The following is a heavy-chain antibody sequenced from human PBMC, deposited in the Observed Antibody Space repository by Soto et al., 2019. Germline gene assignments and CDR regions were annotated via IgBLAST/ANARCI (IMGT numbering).Heavy chain of an antibody. D-gene: IGHD4-17*01. J-gene: IGHJ4*02. CDR1: GYTFTSYG. CDR2: ISAYNGNT. V-gene: IGHV1-18*01. Sequence: QVQLVQSGAEVKKPGASVKVSCKASGYTFTSYGISWVRQAPGQGLEWMGWISAYNGNTNYAQKLQDRVTMTTDTSTSTAYMELRSLRSDDTAVYYCARDGTVTTIGAGAFFDYWGQGTLVTVSS. CDR3: ARDGTVTTIGAGAFFDY.